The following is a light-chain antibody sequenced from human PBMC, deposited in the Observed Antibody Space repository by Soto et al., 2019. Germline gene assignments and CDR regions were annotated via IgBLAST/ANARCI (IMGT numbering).Light chain of an antibody. CDR2: EVT. Sequence: QSALTQPPSASGSPGQSVTISCTGTSSDIGGYNFVSWYQQYPGKAPKLMIYEVTKRPSGVPDRFSGSKSGNTASLTVSGLQAEDEADYYCPSYAASPNHVFGTGTNLTVL. V-gene: IGLV2-8*01. CDR3: PSYAASPNHV. J-gene: IGLJ1*01. CDR1: SSDIGGYNF.